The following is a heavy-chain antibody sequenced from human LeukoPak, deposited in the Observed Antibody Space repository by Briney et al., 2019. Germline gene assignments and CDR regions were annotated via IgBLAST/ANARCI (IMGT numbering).Heavy chain of an antibody. Sequence: SETLSLTCTVSGGSISSYYWSWIRQPPGKELEWIGYIYYSGTTNYNPSLKSRVTISVDTSKNQFSLKLNSVTAADTAIYFCARELGYCSGGSCYQTANWFDPWGQGTLVTVSS. CDR2: IYYSGTT. CDR3: ARELGYCSGGSCYQTANWFDP. D-gene: IGHD2-15*01. J-gene: IGHJ5*02. CDR1: GGSISSYY. V-gene: IGHV4-59*01.